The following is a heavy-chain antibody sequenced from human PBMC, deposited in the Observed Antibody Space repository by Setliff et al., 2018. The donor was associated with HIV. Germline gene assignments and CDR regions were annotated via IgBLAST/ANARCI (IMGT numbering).Heavy chain of an antibody. CDR2: IYNSGST. Sequence: SETLSLTCTVSGGSFTDSDYYWAWVRQAPGKGLEWIGYIYNSGSTNYNPSLKSRVSMSVDTSKNQFSLKLSSVTAADTAVYYCARGDFYGTRNYFDYWGQGTLVTVA. CDR3: ARGDFYGTRNYFDY. J-gene: IGHJ4*02. V-gene: IGHV4-61*08. CDR1: GGSFTDSDYY. D-gene: IGHD2-8*01.